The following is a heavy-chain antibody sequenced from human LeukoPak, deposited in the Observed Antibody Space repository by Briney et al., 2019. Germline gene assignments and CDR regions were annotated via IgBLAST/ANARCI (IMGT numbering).Heavy chain of an antibody. CDR1: GGTFSSYA. Sequence: SVKASCKASGGTFSSYAISWVRQAPGQGLEWMGGIIPIFGTANYAPKFQGGVTITADESTSTAYMELSSLRSEDTAVYYCARAYYYGSGSYYNHDYWGQGTLVTVSS. D-gene: IGHD3-10*01. V-gene: IGHV1-69*01. J-gene: IGHJ4*02. CDR3: ARAYYYGSGSYYNHDY. CDR2: IIPIFGTA.